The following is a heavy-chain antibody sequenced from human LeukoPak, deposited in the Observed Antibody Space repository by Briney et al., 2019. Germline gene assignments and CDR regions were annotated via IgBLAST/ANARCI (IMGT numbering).Heavy chain of an antibody. CDR3: ARGGTSTTGYAFDY. Sequence: ASVKVSCKASGYTFTGYYMHWVRQAPGQGLEWMGWISAYNGSTNYAQKLQGRVTMTTDTSTSTAYMELRSLRSDDTAVYYCARGGTSTTGYAFDYWGQGTLVTVSS. CDR2: ISAYNGST. D-gene: IGHD1-1*01. V-gene: IGHV1-18*04. J-gene: IGHJ4*02. CDR1: GYTFTGYY.